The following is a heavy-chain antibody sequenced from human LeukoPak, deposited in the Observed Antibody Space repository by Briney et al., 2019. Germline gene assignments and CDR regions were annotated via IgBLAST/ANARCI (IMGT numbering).Heavy chain of an antibody. J-gene: IGHJ4*02. CDR2: ISSSSSYI. V-gene: IGHV3-21*01. Sequence: PGGSLRLSCAASGFTFSHYSMNWVRQAPGKELEWVSSISSSSSYIYYADSVKGRFTISRDDAKNSLFLQMNSLRAEDSAVYYCARHHDTAFDYWGQGTLVTVSS. CDR1: GFTFSHYS. CDR3: ARHHDTAFDY. D-gene: IGHD5-18*01.